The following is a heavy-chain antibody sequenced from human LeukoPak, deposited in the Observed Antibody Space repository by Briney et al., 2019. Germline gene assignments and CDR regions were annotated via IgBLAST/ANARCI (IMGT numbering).Heavy chain of an antibody. CDR2: ISGSGGST. CDR1: GFTFSSYA. V-gene: IGHV3-23*01. CDR3: AKDRPALWFGELTHAFDY. Sequence: GGSLRLSCAASGFTFSSYAMSWVRQAPGKGLEWVSAISGSGGSTYYADSVKGRFTISRDNSKNTLYLQMNSLRAEDTAVYYCAKDRPALWFGELTHAFDYWGQGTLVTVSS. D-gene: IGHD3-10*01. J-gene: IGHJ4*02.